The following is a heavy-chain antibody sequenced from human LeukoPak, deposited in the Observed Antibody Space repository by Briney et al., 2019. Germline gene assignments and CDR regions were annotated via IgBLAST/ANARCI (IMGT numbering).Heavy chain of an antibody. V-gene: IGHV4-34*01. CDR1: GGSFSGYY. D-gene: IGHD6-6*01. CDR2: INHSGST. J-gene: IGHJ4*02. Sequence: SETLSLTCAVYGGSFSGYYWSWIRQPPGKGLEWIGEINHSGSTNYNPSLKSRVTISVDTSKNQFSLKLSSVTAADTAVYYCARASRGIAARTHFDCWGQGTLVTVSS. CDR3: ARASRGIAARTHFDC.